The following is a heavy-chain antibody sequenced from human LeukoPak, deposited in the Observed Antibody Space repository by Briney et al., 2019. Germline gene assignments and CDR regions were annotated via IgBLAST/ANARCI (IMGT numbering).Heavy chain of an antibody. CDR2: IFHSGST. D-gene: IGHD5-18*01. V-gene: IGHV4-38-2*02. CDR1: GYSISSGYC. CDR3: ARDRSGNSYGYEAFDI. Sequence: SETLSLTCTVTGYSISSGYCWGWIRQPPGKGLEWIGNIFHSGSTYYNPSLKSRVTISVDTSKNPFSLKLSSVTAADTAVYYCARDRSGNSYGYEAFDIWGQGTMVTVSS. J-gene: IGHJ3*02.